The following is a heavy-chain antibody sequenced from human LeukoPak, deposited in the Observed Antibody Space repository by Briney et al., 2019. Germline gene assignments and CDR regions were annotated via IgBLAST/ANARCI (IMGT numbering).Heavy chain of an antibody. J-gene: IGHJ4*02. CDR1: GYKFTDDY. CDR3: AREAHVYFDY. CDR2: INPDSGFT. Sequence: ASVKVSCKASGYKFTDDYMHWVRQAPGQGLEFMGWINPDSGFTNYAQKFKGRVTMTRDTSTSTVYMELSSLRSEDTAVYYCAREAHVYFDYWGQGTLVTVSS. V-gene: IGHV1-2*02.